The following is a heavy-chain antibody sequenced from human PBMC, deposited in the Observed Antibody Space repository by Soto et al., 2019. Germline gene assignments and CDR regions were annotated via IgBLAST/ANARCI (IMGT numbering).Heavy chain of an antibody. CDR2: IDPTDSFT. D-gene: IGHD2-15*01. CDR3: ARPASGGSRDAFDV. J-gene: IGHJ3*01. CDR1: GYKFTTFW. Sequence: GESLKISCNASGYKFTTFWLNLVRQTPGKGLEWLGRIDPTDSFTNYSPPFEGHVTISVDRSVSTAYLQWNSLQASDTAIYYCARPASGGSRDAFDVWSQGTTVTVS. V-gene: IGHV5-10-1*01.